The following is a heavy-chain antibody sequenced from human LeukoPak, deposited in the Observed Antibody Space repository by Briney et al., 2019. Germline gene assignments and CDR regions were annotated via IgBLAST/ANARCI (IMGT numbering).Heavy chain of an antibody. CDR1: GFTFSDYY. CDR3: ARDLRGGIVGALYAFDI. V-gene: IGHV3-11*04. Sequence: KPGGSLRLSCAASGFTFSDYYMSWIRQAPGKGLEWVSYISSSGSTIYYADSVKGRFTISRDNAKNSLFLQMNSLRAEDTAVYYCARDLRGGIVGALYAFDIWGQGTMVTVSS. D-gene: IGHD1-26*01. CDR2: ISSSGSTI. J-gene: IGHJ3*02.